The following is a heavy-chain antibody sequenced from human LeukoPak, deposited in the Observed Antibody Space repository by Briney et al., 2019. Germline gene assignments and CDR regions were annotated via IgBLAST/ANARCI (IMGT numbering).Heavy chain of an antibody. D-gene: IGHD2-2*01. CDR1: GFTFSSYS. CDR2: ISSSSSYI. V-gene: IGHV3-21*01. J-gene: IGHJ6*02. CDR3: ARPLGYCSSTSCPRGGYYYGMDV. Sequence: GGPLRLSCAASGFTFSSYSMNWVRQAPGKGLEWVSSISSSSSYIYYADSVKGRFTITRDNAKNSLYLQMNSLRAEDTAVYYCARPLGYCSSTSCPRGGYYYGMDVWGQGTTVTVSS.